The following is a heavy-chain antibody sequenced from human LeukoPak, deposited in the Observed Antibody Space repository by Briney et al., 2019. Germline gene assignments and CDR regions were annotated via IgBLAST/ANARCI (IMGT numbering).Heavy chain of an antibody. Sequence: PGGSLRLSCAASGFTLSTYAMSWVRQTPGKGLEWVAATSSSDAGTYHADSVRGRFTISRDNSKNSLYLQMNSLTVEDTGVYYCSRDPRLLDYWGQGSLVTVSS. D-gene: IGHD6-25*01. CDR1: GFTLSTYA. V-gene: IGHV3-23*01. CDR2: TSSSDAGT. CDR3: SRDPRLLDY. J-gene: IGHJ4*02.